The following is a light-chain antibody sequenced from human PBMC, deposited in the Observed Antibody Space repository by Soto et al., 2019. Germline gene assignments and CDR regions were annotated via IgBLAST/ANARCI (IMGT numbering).Light chain of an antibody. Sequence: SYELTQPPSVSVSPGLTASITCSGDKLGDKLAYWCQQKPGQSPVLVMYQDSKRPSGIPERFSGSNSGNTATLTISGTQSMDEADYYCQAWDSSTAVFGTGTKVTVL. CDR1: KLGDKL. V-gene: IGLV3-1*01. CDR2: QDS. CDR3: QAWDSSTAV. J-gene: IGLJ1*01.